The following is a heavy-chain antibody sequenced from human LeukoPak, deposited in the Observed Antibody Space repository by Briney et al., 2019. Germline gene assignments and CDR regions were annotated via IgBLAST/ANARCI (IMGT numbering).Heavy chain of an antibody. J-gene: IGHJ4*02. CDR3: ARDSFETDIDY. CDR1: GFLFRRYW. CDR2: IKEDGSEK. D-gene: IGHD1-14*01. V-gene: IGHV3-7*01. Sequence: GGSLRLSCAASGFLFRRYWMSWVRQAPGKGLEWVANIKEDGSEKYYVESMKGRFTISRDNVKNSLYLQINSLRAEDTAVYYCARDSFETDIDYWGQGTLATVSS.